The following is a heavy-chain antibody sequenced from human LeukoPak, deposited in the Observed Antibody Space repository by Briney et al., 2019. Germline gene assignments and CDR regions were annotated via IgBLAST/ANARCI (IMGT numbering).Heavy chain of an antibody. J-gene: IGHJ4*02. CDR1: GFSFGSYG. D-gene: IGHD4-11*01. V-gene: IGHV3-30*18. CDR2: ISNDGSIT. Sequence: GGSLRLSCAASGFSFGSYGMRWVRQAPGKGLEWVAVISNDGSITKYGDSVRGRFTISRDNSKNTLYVQMNSLRTDDAAVYYCAKSKSPYPMDYIFDFWGQGTRVTVSS. CDR3: AKSKSPYPMDYIFDF.